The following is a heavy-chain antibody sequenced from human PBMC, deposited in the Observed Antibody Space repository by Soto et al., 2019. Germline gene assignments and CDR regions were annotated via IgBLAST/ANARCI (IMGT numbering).Heavy chain of an antibody. V-gene: IGHV3-9*01. Sequence: SGGSLRHSCASSGFTFVDYAMHWVRQAPGKGLEWVSGISWNSGSIGYADSVKGRFTISRDNAKNSLYLQMNSLRAEDTALYYCAKASSWEAVYGTDVWGQGTTVTVSS. D-gene: IGHD2-2*01. CDR1: GFTFVDYA. CDR3: AKASSWEAVYGTDV. J-gene: IGHJ6*02. CDR2: ISWNSGSI.